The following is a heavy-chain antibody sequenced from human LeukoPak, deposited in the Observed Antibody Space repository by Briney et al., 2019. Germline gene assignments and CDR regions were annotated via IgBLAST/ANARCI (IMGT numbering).Heavy chain of an antibody. Sequence: SETLSLTCTVSGGSISSYYWSWIRQPPGKGLEWIGYIYHSGSTYYNPSLKSRVTISVDTSKSQFSLKLTSVTAADTAVYYCATLTTVVTAYYFDYWGQGTLVTVSS. D-gene: IGHD4-23*01. CDR3: ATLTTVVTAYYFDY. CDR2: IYHSGST. V-gene: IGHV4-59*04. J-gene: IGHJ4*02. CDR1: GGSISSYY.